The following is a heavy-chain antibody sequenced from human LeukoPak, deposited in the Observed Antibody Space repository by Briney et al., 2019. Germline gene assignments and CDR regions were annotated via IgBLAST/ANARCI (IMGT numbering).Heavy chain of an antibody. CDR2: INPHSGGT. J-gene: IGHJ4*02. V-gene: IGHV1-2*02. CDR3: VRKGPNSSNWYYFDY. Sequence: GASLKVSCKASGYTFSAYYMHWVRQAPGQGREWMGWINPHSGGTNYAQKFQGRVTMTRDTSITTAYMELSSLTSDDTAVYYCVRKGPNSSNWYYFDYWGQGPLVTVSS. CDR1: GYTFSAYY. D-gene: IGHD6-13*01.